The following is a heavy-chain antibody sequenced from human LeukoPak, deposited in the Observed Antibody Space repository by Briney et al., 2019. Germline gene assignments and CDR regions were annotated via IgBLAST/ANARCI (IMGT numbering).Heavy chain of an antibody. CDR2: TYSGGST. J-gene: IGHJ4*02. CDR3: ARDYYGSGSYE. Sequence: QPGRSLRLSCAASGFTVSSNYMSWVRQAPGKRLEWVSITYSGGSTYYADSVKGRFTISRDNSKNTLYLQMNTLGAEDTAVYYCARDYYGSGSYEWGQGTLVTVSS. D-gene: IGHD3-10*01. CDR1: GFTVSSNY. V-gene: IGHV3-53*01.